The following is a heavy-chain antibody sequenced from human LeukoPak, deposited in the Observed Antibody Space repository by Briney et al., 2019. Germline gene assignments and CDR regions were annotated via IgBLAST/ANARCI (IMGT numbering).Heavy chain of an antibody. CDR1: GGSFSGYY. Sequence: PSETLSLTCAVYGGSFSGYYWSWLRQPPGKGLEWIGEINHSGSTNYNPSLMSRGTISVDTSKHQFSLKLSSVTAADTAVYYCARGGPVYSSSWYWFDPWGQGTLVTVSS. V-gene: IGHV4-34*01. J-gene: IGHJ5*02. CDR3: ARGGPVYSSSWYWFDP. D-gene: IGHD6-13*01. CDR2: INHSGST.